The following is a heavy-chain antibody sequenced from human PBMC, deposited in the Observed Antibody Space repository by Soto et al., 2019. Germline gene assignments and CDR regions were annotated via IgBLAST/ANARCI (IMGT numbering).Heavy chain of an antibody. Sequence: GGSLRLSCAASGFTFSSYGMHWVRQAPGKGLEWVAVIWYDGSNKYYADSVKGRFTISRDNSKNTLYLQMNSLRAEDTAVYYCARVSPLKYYYDSSGYYFDYWGQGTLVTVSS. J-gene: IGHJ4*02. D-gene: IGHD3-22*01. CDR1: GFTFSSYG. CDR3: ARVSPLKYYYDSSGYYFDY. V-gene: IGHV3-33*01. CDR2: IWYDGSNK.